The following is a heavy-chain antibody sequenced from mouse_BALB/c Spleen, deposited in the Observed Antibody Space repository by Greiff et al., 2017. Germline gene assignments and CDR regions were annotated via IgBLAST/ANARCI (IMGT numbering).Heavy chain of an antibody. CDR1: GYTFTSYW. CDR3: ARWHGYDIAY. V-gene: IGHV1-7*01. J-gene: IGHJ3*01. Sequence: QVQLKESGAELAKPGASVKMSCKASGYTFTSYWMHWVKQRPGQGLEWIGYINPSTGYTEYNQKFKDKATLTADKSSSTAYMQLSSLTSEDSAVYYCARWHGYDIAYWGQGTLVTVSA. D-gene: IGHD2-2*01. CDR2: INPSTGYT.